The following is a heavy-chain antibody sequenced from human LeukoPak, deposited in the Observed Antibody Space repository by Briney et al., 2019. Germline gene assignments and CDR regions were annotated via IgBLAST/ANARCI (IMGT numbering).Heavy chain of an antibody. CDR1: GFTFSSYG. CDR3: AKKSSGFQTGGYFEN. D-gene: IGHD3-22*01. J-gene: IGHJ4*02. V-gene: IGHV3-23*01. CDR2: ISGSGSNT. Sequence: PGGSLRLSCAASGFTFSSYGMHWVRQAPGKGLEWVSVISGSGSNTYYTDSVKGRFTISRDNSRSTMYLQMNGLRVEDTAVYYCAKKSSGFQTGGYFENWGQGTPVTVSS.